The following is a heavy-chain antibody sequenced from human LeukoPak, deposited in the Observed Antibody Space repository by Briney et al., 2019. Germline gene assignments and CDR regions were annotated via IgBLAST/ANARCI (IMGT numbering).Heavy chain of an antibody. V-gene: IGHV3-23*01. CDR1: GFTFSIYA. J-gene: IGHJ6*03. D-gene: IGHD3-3*01. CDR3: AKGAYYDFWSGYTDYMDV. CDR2: TSGSGGST. Sequence: GGSLRLSCAASGFTFSIYAMSWVRQAPGKGLEWVSATSGSGGSTDYADSVKGRFTISRDNSKNTLFLQMNSLRAEDTAVYYCAKGAYYDFWSGYTDYMDVWGKGTSVTVSS.